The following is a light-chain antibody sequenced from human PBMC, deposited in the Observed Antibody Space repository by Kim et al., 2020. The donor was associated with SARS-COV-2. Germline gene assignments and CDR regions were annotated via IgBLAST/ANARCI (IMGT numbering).Light chain of an antibody. V-gene: IGKV1-5*03. CDR2: SAT. CDR3: QQINTYPWK. J-gene: IGKJ1*01. CDR1: QSIHLS. Sequence: GDRVTSTGRASQSIHLSLGWYQQKRGKAANILIHSATNLETGVPSRFSGSGSGTEFTLTISRLQPDDFANYYCQQINTYPWKFGQGTKVDIK.